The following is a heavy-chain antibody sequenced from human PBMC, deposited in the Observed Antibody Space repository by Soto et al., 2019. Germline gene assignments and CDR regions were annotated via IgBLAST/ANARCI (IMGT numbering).Heavy chain of an antibody. V-gene: IGHV4-61*01. CDR1: GGSVSSGSYY. J-gene: IGHJ5*02. Sequence: SETLSLTCTVSGGSVSSGSYYWSWIRQPPGKGLEWIGYIYYSGSTNYNPSLKSQVTISVDTSKNQFSLKLSSVTAADTAVYYCARIAAANWFDPWGQGTLVTVSS. CDR3: ARIAAANWFDP. D-gene: IGHD6-13*01. CDR2: IYYSGST.